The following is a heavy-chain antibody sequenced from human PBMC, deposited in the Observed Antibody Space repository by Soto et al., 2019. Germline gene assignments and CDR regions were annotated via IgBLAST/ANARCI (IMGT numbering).Heavy chain of an antibody. CDR3: AKDRSVYDFWSGLGTYGLYV. V-gene: IGHV3-23*01. D-gene: IGHD3-3*01. J-gene: IGHJ6*02. CDR2: ITGSGSST. CDR1: GFTFSSYA. Sequence: EVQLLEAGGGLVQPGGSLRLSCAASGFTFSSYAMSWVRQAPGKGLGWVSTITGSGSSTYYADSVKGRFTISRDNSKDTLYLQMSSLRAEDTAIYYCAKDRSVYDFWSGLGTYGLYVWGQGTTVTVSS.